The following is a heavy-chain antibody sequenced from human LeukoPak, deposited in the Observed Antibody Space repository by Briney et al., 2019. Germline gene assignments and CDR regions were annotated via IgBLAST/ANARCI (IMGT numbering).Heavy chain of an antibody. V-gene: IGHV3-23*01. J-gene: IGHJ4*02. Sequence: PGGSLRLSCAASGLTFSSYAMSWVRQAPGKGLEWVSAISGNGGSTYYADSVKGRFTISRDNSKNTLYLQMNSLRAEDTAVYYCAKDSLGNDPVAGHFDYWGQGTLVTVSS. CDR1: GLTFSSYA. D-gene: IGHD6-19*01. CDR2: ISGNGGST. CDR3: AKDSLGNDPVAGHFDY.